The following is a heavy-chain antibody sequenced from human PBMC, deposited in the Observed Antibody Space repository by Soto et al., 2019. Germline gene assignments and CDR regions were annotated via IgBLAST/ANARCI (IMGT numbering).Heavy chain of an antibody. V-gene: IGHV3-33*01. CDR2: IWYDGSNK. CDR3: AREGLYSSSWYVSWLDP. Sequence: GGSLRLSCAASGFTFSSYGMHWVRQAPGKGLEWVAVIWYDGSNKYYADSVKGRFTISRDNSKNTLYLQMNSLRAEDTAVYYCAREGLYSSSWYVSWLDPWGQGTLVPVSP. D-gene: IGHD6-13*01. CDR1: GFTFSSYG. J-gene: IGHJ5*02.